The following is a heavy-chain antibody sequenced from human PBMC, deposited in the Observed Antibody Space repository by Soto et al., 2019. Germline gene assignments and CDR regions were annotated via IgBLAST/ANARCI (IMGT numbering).Heavy chain of an antibody. D-gene: IGHD5-12*01. Sequence: QLPLQESGSGLVKPSQTLSLTCAVSGGSISSGGYSWSWIRQPPGKGLEWIGYIYHSGSTYYNPSLTSRVTISVDRSKTQFSLKLSSVTAADTAVYYCAAGGGLPRYYWGQGTLVTVSS. CDR1: GGSISSGGYS. CDR3: AAGGGLPRYY. V-gene: IGHV4-30-2*01. CDR2: IYHSGST. J-gene: IGHJ4*02.